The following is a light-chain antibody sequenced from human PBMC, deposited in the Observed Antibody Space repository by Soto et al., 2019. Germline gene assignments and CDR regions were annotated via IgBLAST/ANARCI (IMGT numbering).Light chain of an antibody. CDR1: QGVSSY. CDR2: AAS. J-gene: IGKJ5*01. V-gene: IGKV1-9*01. CDR3: QQLNSYPLT. Sequence: QSPSSLSACVGDRVTITCRASQGVSSYLALYQQKPWKAPKLLIYAASTLQSGVPSRFSGSGSGTDFTLTISSLQPEDFATSYCQQLNSYPLTFGQGTRLEIK.